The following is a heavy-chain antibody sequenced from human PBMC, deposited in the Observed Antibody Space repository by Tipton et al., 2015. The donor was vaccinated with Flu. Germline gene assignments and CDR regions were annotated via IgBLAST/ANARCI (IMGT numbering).Heavy chain of an antibody. V-gene: IGHV4-59*01. CDR2: IDDSGRT. D-gene: IGHD2-2*01. CDR3: ARGVRRPTSASIFPDY. J-gene: IGHJ4*02. Sequence: TLSLTCTVSGGSISSYYWNWIRQPPGKGLEWIGYIDDSGRTNYNPSLKSRVTIPIDTSESQFSLKVSSVTAADTAIYYCARGVRRPTSASIFPDYWGQGTLVTVSS. CDR1: GGSISSYY.